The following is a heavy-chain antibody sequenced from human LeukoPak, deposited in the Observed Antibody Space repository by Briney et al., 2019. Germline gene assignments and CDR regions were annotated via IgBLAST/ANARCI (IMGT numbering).Heavy chain of an antibody. CDR2: ISGSGGST. Sequence: PTGGSLRLSCAASGFTFSSYAMSWVRQAPGKGLEWVSAISGSGGSTYYADSVKGRFPISRDNSKNTLYLQMNSLRAEDTAVYYCAKDGQWLVRYYYGMDVWGQGTTVTVSS. CDR3: AKDGQWLVRYYYGMDV. D-gene: IGHD6-19*01. V-gene: IGHV3-23*01. J-gene: IGHJ6*02. CDR1: GFTFSSYA.